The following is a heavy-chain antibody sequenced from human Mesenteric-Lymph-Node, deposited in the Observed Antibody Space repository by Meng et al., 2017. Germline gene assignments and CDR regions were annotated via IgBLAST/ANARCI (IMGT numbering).Heavy chain of an antibody. V-gene: IGHV1-69*13. CDR3: AYLYSGSPTYDY. CDR2: IIPIFGTA. D-gene: IGHD1-26*01. CDR1: GYTLTELS. J-gene: IGHJ4*02. Sequence: SVKVSCKVSGYTLTELSMHWVRQAPGKGLEWMGGIIPIFGTANYAQKFQGRVTITADESTSTAYMELSSLRSEDTAVYYCAYLYSGSPTYDYWGQGTLVTVSS.